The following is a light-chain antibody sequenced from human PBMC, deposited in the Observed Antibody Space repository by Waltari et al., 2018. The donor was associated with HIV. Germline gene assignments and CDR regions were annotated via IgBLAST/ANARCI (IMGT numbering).Light chain of an antibody. CDR2: GNS. CDR3: QSYDSSLSGVV. Sequence: QSVLTQPPSVSGAPGQRVTISCTGSSSNIGAGYDVHWYQQIPGTAPKLLIYGNSNRPSGVPDRVSGAKSGTSASLASTGLQAEDEADYYCQSYDSSLSGVVFGGGTKLTGL. V-gene: IGLV1-40*01. CDR1: SSNIGAGYD. J-gene: IGLJ2*01.